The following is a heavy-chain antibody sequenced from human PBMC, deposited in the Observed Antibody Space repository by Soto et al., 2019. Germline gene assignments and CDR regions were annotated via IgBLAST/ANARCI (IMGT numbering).Heavy chain of an antibody. CDR3: VRIRYQLPSSVLWLDP. CDR2: INHVGGN. D-gene: IGHD3-16*01. J-gene: IGHJ5*02. Sequence: PSETLSLTCAVYGVFLSESYWTWVRQPPGKGLEWIGEINHVGGNNYNPSLKSRVTMSVNTSQNQFSLRLIYVTAADTAMYFCVRIRYQLPSSVLWLDPWGQGTPVTVSS. V-gene: IGHV4-34*01. CDR1: GVFLSESY.